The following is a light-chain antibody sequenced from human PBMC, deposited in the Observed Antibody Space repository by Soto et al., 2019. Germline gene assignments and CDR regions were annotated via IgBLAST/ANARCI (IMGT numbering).Light chain of an antibody. Sequence: EVVMTQSPVTLSVSPGESATLSCRASQGVRNNLAWYQQRPGQAPRLLIYGASTRAAGIPARFSGSGSETEFTLTIRSLQSEDFAIYYCQQYNIWPPEVTFGPGTKVDIK. CDR1: QGVRNN. CDR3: QQYNIWPPEVT. J-gene: IGKJ3*01. V-gene: IGKV3-15*01. CDR2: GAS.